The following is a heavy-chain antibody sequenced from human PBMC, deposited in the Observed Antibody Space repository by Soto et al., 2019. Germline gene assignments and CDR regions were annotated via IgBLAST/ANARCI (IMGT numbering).Heavy chain of an antibody. CDR1: GGSISSDYYY. V-gene: IGHV4-34*01. CDR3: ARGRYDFWSGYPRGWFDP. CDR2: INHSGST. J-gene: IGHJ5*02. D-gene: IGHD3-3*01. Sequence: SETLSLTCTVSGGSISSDYYYWSWIRQPPGKGLEWIGEINHSGSTNYNPSLKSRVTISVDTSKNQFSLKLSSVTAADTAVYYCARGRYDFWSGYPRGWFDPWGQGTLVTVSS.